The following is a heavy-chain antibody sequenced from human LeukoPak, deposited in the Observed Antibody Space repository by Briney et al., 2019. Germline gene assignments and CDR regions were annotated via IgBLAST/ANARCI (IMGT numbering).Heavy chain of an antibody. CDR2: IYYSGST. D-gene: IGHD3-3*01. Sequence: SETLSLTCTVSGGSISSYYWSWVRQPPGKGLGWIGYIYYSGSTNYNPSLKSRVTISVDTSKNQFSLKLSSVTAADTAVYYCARGVDFWSGYLGSWGQGTLVTVSS. CDR3: ARGVDFWSGYLGS. CDR1: GGSISSYY. J-gene: IGHJ4*02. V-gene: IGHV4-59*01.